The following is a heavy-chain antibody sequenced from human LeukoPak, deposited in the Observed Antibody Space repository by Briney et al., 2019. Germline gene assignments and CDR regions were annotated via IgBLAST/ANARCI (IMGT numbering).Heavy chain of an antibody. J-gene: IGHJ4*02. CDR1: GFTFDDYA. CDR3: AKGDLRGYCSGGSCYIDY. D-gene: IGHD2-15*01. Sequence: GRSLRLSCAASGFTFDDYAMHWVRQAPGKGLEWVSLISGDGGSTYYADSVKGRFTISRDNSKNSLYLQMNSLRTEDTALYYCAKGDLRGYCSGGSCYIDYWGQGTLVTVSS. V-gene: IGHV3-43*02. CDR2: ISGDGGST.